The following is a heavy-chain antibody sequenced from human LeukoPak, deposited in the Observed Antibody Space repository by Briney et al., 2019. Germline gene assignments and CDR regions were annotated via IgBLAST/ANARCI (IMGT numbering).Heavy chain of an antibody. Sequence: SETLSLTCTVSGGSISYFYWGWIRQSPGKGLEWLGTMHPTGVSYYHPSLKSRVTVSLDTSKNQFSLKLISVTAADTAVYYCARRGYQPPHYYVDVWGKGTAVTVSS. V-gene: IGHV4-4*08. D-gene: IGHD2-2*01. CDR2: MHPTGVS. CDR1: GGSISYFY. J-gene: IGHJ6*03. CDR3: ARRGYQPPHYYVDV.